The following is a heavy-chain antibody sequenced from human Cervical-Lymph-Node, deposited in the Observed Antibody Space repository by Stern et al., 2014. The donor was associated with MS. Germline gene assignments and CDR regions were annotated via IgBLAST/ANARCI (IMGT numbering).Heavy chain of an antibody. J-gene: IGHJ4*01. V-gene: IGHV4-59*01. CDR1: GGSISSYY. D-gene: IGHD4-17*01. CDR2: IYYTGIT. CDR3: ATLTTVTSRFDY. Sequence: QVQLVQSGPGLVKPSATLSLTCAVSGGSISSYYWSWIRQPPGKGLEWIGFIYYTGITNYNPSLKTRVTISVDTSNNHFSLKLSSVTAADTAVYYCATLTTVTSRFDYWGHGTLVTVSS.